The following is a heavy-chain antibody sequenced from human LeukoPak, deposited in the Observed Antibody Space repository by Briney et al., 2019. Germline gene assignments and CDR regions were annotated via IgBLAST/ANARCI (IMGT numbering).Heavy chain of an antibody. CDR3: ARLGLGSGSSCDY. CDR2: IYPGDSET. J-gene: IGHJ4*02. D-gene: IGHD3-10*01. CDR1: GYSFTTYW. V-gene: IGHV5-51*01. Sequence: GESLKISCKGSGYSFTTYWIGWVRQMPGKGLEWMGFIYPGDSETKNSPSFQGQVTMSAGKSISTAYLQWSSLKASDTAIYYCARLGLGSGSSCDYWGQGTLVIVSS.